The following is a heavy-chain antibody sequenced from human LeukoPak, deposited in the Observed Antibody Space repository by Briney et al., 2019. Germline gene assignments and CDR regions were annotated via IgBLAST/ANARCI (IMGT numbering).Heavy chain of an antibody. Sequence: PSETLSLTCAVSGGSINGYWSWIRQPPGKGLEWIGYVYYNGSTYYNPSLKSRVTISVDTSKNQFSLKLSSVTAADTAVYYCARDPKGAYPGPYFDYWGQGTLVTVSS. V-gene: IGHV4-59*12. CDR1: GGSINGY. CDR2: VYYNGST. J-gene: IGHJ4*02. D-gene: IGHD3-16*01. CDR3: ARDPKGAYPGPYFDY.